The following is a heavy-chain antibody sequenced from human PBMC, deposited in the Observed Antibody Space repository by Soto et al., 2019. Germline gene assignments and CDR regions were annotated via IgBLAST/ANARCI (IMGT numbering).Heavy chain of an antibody. Sequence: GASVKVSCKASGYTFTGYYMHWVRQAPGQGLEWMGWINPNSGGTNYAQKFQGWVTMTRDTSISTAYMELSRLRSDDTAVYYCARGKDVLLWFGELLEYYGMDVWGQGTTVTVYS. CDR1: GYTFTGYY. D-gene: IGHD3-10*01. J-gene: IGHJ6*02. V-gene: IGHV1-2*04. CDR3: ARGKDVLLWFGELLEYYGMDV. CDR2: INPNSGGT.